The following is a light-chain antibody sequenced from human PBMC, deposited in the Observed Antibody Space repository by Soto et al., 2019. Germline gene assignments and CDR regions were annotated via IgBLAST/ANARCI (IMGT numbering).Light chain of an antibody. J-gene: IGLJ3*02. CDR1: SSDVGGYNY. CDR3: RSYTSGSPRV. V-gene: IGLV2-14*01. CDR2: EVS. Sequence: QSVLTQPASVSGSPGQSITISCTGTSSDVGGYNYVSWYQQHPGKAPKLMIYEVSNRPSGVSNRFSGSKSGNTASVTISVLQAEDEADYYFRSYTSGSPRVFGGGTKLPVL.